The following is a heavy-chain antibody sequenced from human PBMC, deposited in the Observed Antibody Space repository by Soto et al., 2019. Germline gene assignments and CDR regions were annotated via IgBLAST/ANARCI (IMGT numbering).Heavy chain of an antibody. CDR1: GFTFSSYG. J-gene: IGHJ4*02. Sequence: HWGSLRLSCAASGFTFSSYGMSWVRQAPGKGLEWVSVIYSGGSTYYADSVKGRFTISRDNSKNTLYLQMNSLRAEDTAVYYCARGADYDILTGLGYWGQGTLVTVPQ. CDR2: IYSGGST. V-gene: IGHV3-53*01. D-gene: IGHD3-9*01. CDR3: ARGADYDILTGLGY.